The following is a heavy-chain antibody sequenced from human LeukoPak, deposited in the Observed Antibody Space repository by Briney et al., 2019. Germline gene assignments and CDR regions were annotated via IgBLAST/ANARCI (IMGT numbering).Heavy chain of an antibody. V-gene: IGHV3-30*18. CDR1: GLIFSTYG. Sequence: GGSLRLSCAASGLIFSTYGMHWVRQAPGKGLEWVAVIGNDGINKYYGYSVKGRFSISRDNSNNTLYLHMNSLRPEDTAVYFCAKGSRGSSYVHYFDSWGQGVLVTVSS. CDR3: AKGSRGSSYVHYFDS. CDR2: IGNDGINK. D-gene: IGHD5-18*01. J-gene: IGHJ4*02.